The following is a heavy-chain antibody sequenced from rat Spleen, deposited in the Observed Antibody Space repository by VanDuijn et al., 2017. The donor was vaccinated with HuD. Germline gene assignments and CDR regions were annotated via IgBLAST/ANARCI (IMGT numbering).Heavy chain of an antibody. CDR3: ARHNSGYGVMDA. Sequence: EVQLVESGGGLVQPGRSLKLSCVTSGFTFNKYWVAWIRQAPTKGLEWVATINYDGRRTYYRDSVKGRFTNSRDNAKSTLYLQMESLRSGDTATYYCARHNSGYGVMDAWGQGASVTVSS. CDR1: GFTFNKYW. J-gene: IGHJ4*01. D-gene: IGHD4-3*01. CDR2: INYDGRRT. V-gene: IGHV5-29*01.